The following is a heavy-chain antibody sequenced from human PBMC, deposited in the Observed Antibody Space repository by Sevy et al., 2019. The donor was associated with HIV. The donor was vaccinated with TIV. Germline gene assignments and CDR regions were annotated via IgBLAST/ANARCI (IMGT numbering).Heavy chain of an antibody. CDR2: FCFGGSKI. CDR3: AREGCTQPHDY. CDR1: GFTFSIYT. J-gene: IGHJ4*02. D-gene: IGHD2-8*01. Sequence: GGSLRLSCAASGFTFSIYTMSWVRQAPGKGLEWVSTFCFGGSKIYYADSVKGRFTISRDNSRNTGYLQMNSLRADDTAVYYCAREGCTQPHDYWGQGTLVTVSS. V-gene: IGHV3-23*01.